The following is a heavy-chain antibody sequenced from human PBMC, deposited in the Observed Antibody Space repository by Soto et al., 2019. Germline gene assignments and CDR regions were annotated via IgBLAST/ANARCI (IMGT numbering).Heavy chain of an antibody. CDR1: GYTFTSYD. V-gene: IGHV1-8*01. J-gene: IGHJ4*02. CDR2: MNPNSGNT. D-gene: IGHD6-25*01. CDR3: AYLSGSY. Sequence: VQLVQSGAEVKNPGASVKVSCKASGYTFTSYDINCARQATGQGLEWMEWMNPNSGNTGYAQKFQGRVTMTRNTSISTAYIELSSLRSEDTAVYSCAYLSGSYCGQGTLVTVCS.